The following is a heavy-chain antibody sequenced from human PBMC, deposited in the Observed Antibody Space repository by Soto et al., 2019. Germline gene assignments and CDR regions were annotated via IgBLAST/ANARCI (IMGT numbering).Heavy chain of an antibody. V-gene: IGHV4-31*03. Sequence: VQLQESGPGLVKPSQTLSLTCTVSGGSISGGYYWSWVRQLPGKGLEWIGYIYYGGSTSYNPSLKSRVTISRDTSTNRFSLQLSSVTAADTAVYYCARAGAYGYDWGQGTLVTVSS. D-gene: IGHD5-18*01. J-gene: IGHJ4*02. CDR1: GGSISGGYY. CDR3: ARAGAYGYD. CDR2: IYYGGST.